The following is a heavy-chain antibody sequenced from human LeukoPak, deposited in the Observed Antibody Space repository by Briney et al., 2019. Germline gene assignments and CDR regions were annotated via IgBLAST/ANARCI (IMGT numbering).Heavy chain of an antibody. CDR3: ARDPHYDFWSGYSPGGWFDP. Sequence: ASVKFSCKASGYTFTGYYMHWVRQAPGQGLEWMGWINPNSGGTKYAQKFQGRVTMTRDTSISTAYMELSRLRSDDTAVYYCARDPHYDFWSGYSPGGWFDPWGQGTLVTVSS. J-gene: IGHJ5*02. V-gene: IGHV1-2*02. CDR2: INPNSGGT. D-gene: IGHD3-3*01. CDR1: GYTFTGYY.